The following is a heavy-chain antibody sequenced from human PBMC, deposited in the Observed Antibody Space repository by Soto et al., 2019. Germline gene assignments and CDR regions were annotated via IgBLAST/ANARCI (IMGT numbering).Heavy chain of an antibody. V-gene: IGHV1-69*13. J-gene: IGHJ6*02. Sequence: GASVKVSCKASGGTFSSYAIGWVRQAPGQGLEWMGGIIPIFGTANYAQKFQGRVTITADESTSTAYMELSSLRSEDTAVYYCAREGVVGMGSMDVWGQGTTVTVSS. D-gene: IGHD3-22*01. CDR3: AREGVVGMGSMDV. CDR1: GGTFSSYA. CDR2: IIPIFGTA.